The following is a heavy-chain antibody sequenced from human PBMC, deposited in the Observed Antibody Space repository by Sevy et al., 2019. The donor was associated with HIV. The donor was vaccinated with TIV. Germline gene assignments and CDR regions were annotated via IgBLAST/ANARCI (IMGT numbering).Heavy chain of an antibody. Sequence: GGSLRLSCAASGFTFSSYAIHWVRQAPGKGLEWVAVIWYDGTNEYYADSVKGRFTISRDNSKNTQYLQMNSLRAEDTVVYYCARERPLAWLFSFDYWGQGTLVTVSS. V-gene: IGHV3-33*01. CDR1: GFTFSSYA. J-gene: IGHJ4*02. CDR2: IWYDGTNE. D-gene: IGHD3-3*01. CDR3: ARERPLAWLFSFDY.